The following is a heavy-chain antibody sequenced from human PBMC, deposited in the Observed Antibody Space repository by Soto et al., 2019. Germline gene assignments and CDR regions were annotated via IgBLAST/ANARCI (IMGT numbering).Heavy chain of an antibody. CDR2: IYYSGST. D-gene: IGHD1-26*01. CDR1: GGSISSGGYY. Sequence: SETLSLTCTVSGGSISSGGYYWSWIRQHPGKGLEWIGYIYYSGSTYYNPSLKSRVTISVDTSKNQFSLKLSSVTAADTAVYYCARGSLIVGASRWFDPWGQGTLVTVS. CDR3: ARGSLIVGASRWFDP. V-gene: IGHV4-31*03. J-gene: IGHJ5*02.